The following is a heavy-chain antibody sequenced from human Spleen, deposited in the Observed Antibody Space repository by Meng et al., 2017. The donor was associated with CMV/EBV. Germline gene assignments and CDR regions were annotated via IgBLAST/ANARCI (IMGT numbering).Heavy chain of an antibody. Sequence: GSFSGYYWSWIRQPPGKGLEWIGEINHSGSTNYNPSLKSRVTISVDTSKNQFSLKLSSVTAADTAVYYCARKRGLLSGSYPNWFDPWGQGTLVTVSS. CDR2: INHSGST. CDR3: ARKRGLLSGSYPNWFDP. V-gene: IGHV4-34*01. CDR1: GSFSGYY. D-gene: IGHD1-26*01. J-gene: IGHJ5*02.